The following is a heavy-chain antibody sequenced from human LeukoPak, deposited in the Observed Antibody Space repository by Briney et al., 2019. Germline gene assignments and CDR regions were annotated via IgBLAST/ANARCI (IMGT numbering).Heavy chain of an antibody. CDR2: ISSSSSSI. D-gene: IGHD1-14*01. CDR1: GFTFSSYS. CDR3: ARQPTPPGAMTDPSFDY. Sequence: GGSLRLSCAASGFTFSSYSMNWVRQAPGKGLEWVSYISSSSSSIYYADSVKGRFTISRDNAKNSLYLQMNSLRAEDTAVYYCARQPTPPGAMTDPSFDYWGQGTLVTVSS. J-gene: IGHJ4*02. V-gene: IGHV3-48*04.